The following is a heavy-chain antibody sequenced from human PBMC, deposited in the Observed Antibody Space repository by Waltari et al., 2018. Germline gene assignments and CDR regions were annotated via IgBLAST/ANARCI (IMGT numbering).Heavy chain of an antibody. V-gene: IGHV2-26*02. Sequence: QVTLKESGPVLVKPTETLTLTCTVSGFSLSNAGMGVSWIRQPPGKAMEWLAHIFSTDGKSYSTSQKSRLTISKDTANGQVVHTMPNMHPVDTATYYCARIGDYGDIRADWGLGTLVTVSS. D-gene: IGHD4-17*01. CDR1: GFSLSNAGMG. CDR3: ARIGDYGDIRAD. CDR2: IFSTDGK. J-gene: IGHJ4*02.